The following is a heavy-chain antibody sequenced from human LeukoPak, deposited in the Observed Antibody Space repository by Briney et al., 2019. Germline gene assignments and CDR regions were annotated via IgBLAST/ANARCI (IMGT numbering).Heavy chain of an antibody. V-gene: IGHV4-34*01. CDR3: ASDTVADY. CDR1: GGPFSGYY. D-gene: IGHD4-23*01. Sequence: PSETLSLTCAVYGGPFSGYYWSWIRQPPGKGLEWIGEINHSGSTNYNPSLKSRVTISVDTSKNQFSLKLSSVTAADTAVYYCASDTVADYWGQGTLVTVSS. J-gene: IGHJ4*02. CDR2: INHSGST.